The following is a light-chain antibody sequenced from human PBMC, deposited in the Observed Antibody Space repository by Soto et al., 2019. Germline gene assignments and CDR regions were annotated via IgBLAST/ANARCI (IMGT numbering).Light chain of an antibody. V-gene: IGKV4-1*01. CDR3: AQALQTVT. CDR1: QSVLFTSNNKNY. CDR2: WAS. J-gene: IGKJ4*01. Sequence: DIVMTQSPDSLAVSLGERATINCESSQSVLFTSNNKNYLGWYQQKPGQPPKLLLSWASARESGVPDRFSGSGSGTDFTLKISTVEAEDVGVYYCAQALQTVTFGGGTKVDI.